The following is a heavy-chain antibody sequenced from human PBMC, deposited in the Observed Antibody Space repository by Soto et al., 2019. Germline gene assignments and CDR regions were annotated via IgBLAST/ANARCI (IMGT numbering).Heavy chain of an antibody. CDR3: VSSIAAPGAYYYGMEV. D-gene: IGHD6-6*01. Sequence: GASVKVSCKASGYTFTSYDINWVRQATGQGLEWMGWMNPNSGNTGYAQKFQGRVTMTRNTSISTAYMQLSSLRSEDTAVYYCVSSIAAPGAYYYGMEVWGQGTTVTVSS. V-gene: IGHV1-8*01. J-gene: IGHJ6*02. CDR1: GYTFTSYD. CDR2: MNPNSGNT.